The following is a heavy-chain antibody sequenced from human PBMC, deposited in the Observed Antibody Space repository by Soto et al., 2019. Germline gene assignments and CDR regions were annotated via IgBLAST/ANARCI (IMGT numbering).Heavy chain of an antibody. CDR2: INHSGST. J-gene: IGHJ6*02. D-gene: IGHD3-9*01. V-gene: IGHV4-34*01. Sequence: QVQLQQWGAGLLKPSETLSLTCAVYGGSFSGYYWSWIRQPPGKGLEWIGEINHSGSTNYNPSLKSRVTIPEDTSKNQFSLKLSSVTAADTAVYYCARGLSSGPYYDIFYYYYYGMDVWGQGTTVTVSS. CDR1: GGSFSGYY. CDR3: ARGLSSGPYYDIFYYYYYGMDV.